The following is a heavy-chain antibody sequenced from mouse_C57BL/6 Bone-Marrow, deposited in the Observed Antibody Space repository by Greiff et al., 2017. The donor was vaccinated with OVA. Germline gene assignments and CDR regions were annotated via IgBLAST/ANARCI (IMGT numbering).Heavy chain of an antibody. Sequence: QVQLQQSGAELVRPGASVTLSCKASGYTFTDYEMHWVKQTPVHGLEGIGAIDPETGGNAYNQKFKGKAILTADKSSSTAYMELRSLTSEDSAVYYGTRGYSNYYAMDYWGQGTSVTVSS. V-gene: IGHV1-15*01. CDR3: TRGYSNYYAMDY. J-gene: IGHJ4*01. CDR1: GYTFTDYE. CDR2: IDPETGGN. D-gene: IGHD2-5*01.